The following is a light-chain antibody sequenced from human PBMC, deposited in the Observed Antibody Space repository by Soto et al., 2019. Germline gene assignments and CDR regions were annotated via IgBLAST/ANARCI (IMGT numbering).Light chain of an antibody. CDR2: VVT. CDR3: SSYAGSNILV. V-gene: IGLV2-8*01. Sequence: QSALTQPPSASGSPGQSVTVSCTGTSSDVGGYNSVSWYQQHPGKAPKLMIYVVTKRPSGVPDRFSGSKSGNTASLTVSGLQAEDEADYYCSSYAGSNILVFGGGTKLTVL. J-gene: IGLJ2*01. CDR1: SSDVGGYNS.